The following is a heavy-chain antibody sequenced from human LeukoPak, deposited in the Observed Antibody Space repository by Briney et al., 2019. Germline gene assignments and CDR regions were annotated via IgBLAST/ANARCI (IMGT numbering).Heavy chain of an antibody. CDR1: GFTFSSYG. Sequence: PGGSLRLSCAASGFTFSSYGMHWVRQAPGKGLEWVAFIRSDGGNKYYADSVKGRFTISRDISKNTLYLQMNSLRAEDTAVYYCARHLIGDSAGTSCWGQGTLVTVSS. CDR2: IRSDGGNK. CDR3: ARHLIGDSAGTSC. V-gene: IGHV3-30*02. D-gene: IGHD6-13*01. J-gene: IGHJ4*02.